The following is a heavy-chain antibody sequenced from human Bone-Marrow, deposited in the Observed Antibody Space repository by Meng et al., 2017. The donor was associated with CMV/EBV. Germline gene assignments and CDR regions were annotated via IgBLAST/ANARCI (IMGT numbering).Heavy chain of an antibody. D-gene: IGHD4-17*01. CDR1: GFTLSDYY. J-gene: IGHJ4*02. Sequence: GGSLRLSCAASGFTLSDYYVSWIRQAPGKGLEWLSYISSSGNTIHYADSVMGRFIISRDTPNNSVYLQMNRLRAEDTAVYYCVRGDYGDYFFDTWGQGTLVTVSS. CDR2: ISSSGNTI. CDR3: VRGDYGDYFFDT. V-gene: IGHV3-11*01.